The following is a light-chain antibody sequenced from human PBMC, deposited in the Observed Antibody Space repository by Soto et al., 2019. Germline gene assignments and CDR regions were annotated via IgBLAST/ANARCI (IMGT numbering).Light chain of an antibody. CDR3: SSYTSGSTVV. J-gene: IGLJ2*01. Sequence: QSALTQPASVSGSPGQSITLSCTGTSSDVGAYNYVSWYQQHPDKAPKLMIYDVSNRPSGVSNRFSGSKSVNTASLTISGRQAEDEADYYCSSYTSGSTVVFGGGTKLAVL. CDR1: SSDVGAYNY. CDR2: DVS. V-gene: IGLV2-14*03.